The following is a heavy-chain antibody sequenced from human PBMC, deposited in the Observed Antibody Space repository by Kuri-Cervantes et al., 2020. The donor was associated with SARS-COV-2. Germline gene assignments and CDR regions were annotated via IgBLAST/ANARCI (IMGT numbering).Heavy chain of an antibody. CDR3: ARDLPSDYTYYYYYMDV. V-gene: IGHV4-4*07. Sequence: SETLSLTCTVSGGSISSYYWSWIRQPAGKGLEWIGRIYTSGSTNYNPSLKSRVTMSVDTSKNQFSLKLSSVTAADMAVYYCARDLPSDYTYYYYYMDVWGKGTTVTVSS. CDR2: IYTSGST. J-gene: IGHJ6*03. CDR1: GGSISSYY. D-gene: IGHD4/OR15-4a*01.